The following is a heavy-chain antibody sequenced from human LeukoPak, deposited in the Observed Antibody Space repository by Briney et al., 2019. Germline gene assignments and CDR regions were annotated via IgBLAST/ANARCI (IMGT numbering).Heavy chain of an antibody. Sequence: ASVKVSCKASGYTFTGYYMHWVRQAPGQGLEWMGIINPSGGSTSYAQKFQGRVTMTRDTSTSTVYMELSSLRSEDTAVYYCARDGLYSSGYYYWDGFDYWGQGTLVTVSS. CDR3: ARDGLYSSGYYYWDGFDY. J-gene: IGHJ4*02. V-gene: IGHV1-46*01. CDR2: INPSGGST. CDR1: GYTFTGYY. D-gene: IGHD3-22*01.